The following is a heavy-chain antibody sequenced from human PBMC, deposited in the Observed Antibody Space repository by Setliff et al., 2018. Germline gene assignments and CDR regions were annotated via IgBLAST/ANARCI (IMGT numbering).Heavy chain of an antibody. J-gene: IGHJ4*02. Sequence: SETLSLTCTVSGDSISGDYWSWIRQPPGKGLEWIGFIHYSGSTNYNPSLKSRVTISLDTPKNQFSLKLSSVTAADTAVYYCARLGATVKRGYFDFWGQGTLVTVSS. CDR3: ARLGATVKRGYFDF. CDR2: IHYSGST. D-gene: IGHD1-26*01. CDR1: GDSISGDY. V-gene: IGHV4-59*01.